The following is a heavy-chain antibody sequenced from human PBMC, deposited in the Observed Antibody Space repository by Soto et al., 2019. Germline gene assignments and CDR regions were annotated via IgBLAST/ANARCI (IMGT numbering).Heavy chain of an antibody. CDR1: GYSFTSYW. Sequence: GESLKISCKGSGYSFTSYWISWVRQMPGKGLEWMGRIDPSDSYTNYSPSFQGHVTISADKSISTAYLQWSSLKASDTAMYYCARLITNAYSSSGGMDVWGPGTTVTVSS. CDR2: IDPSDSYT. J-gene: IGHJ6*02. V-gene: IGHV5-10-1*01. CDR3: ARLITNAYSSSGGMDV. D-gene: IGHD6-6*01.